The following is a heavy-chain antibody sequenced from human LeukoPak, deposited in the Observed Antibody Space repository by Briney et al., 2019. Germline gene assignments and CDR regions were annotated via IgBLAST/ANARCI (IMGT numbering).Heavy chain of an antibody. CDR2: IYYSGST. J-gene: IGHJ4*02. D-gene: IGHD5-18*01. V-gene: IGHV4-39*07. CDR3: ARDRGIQLWFDY. Sequence: SETLSLTRTVSGGSISSSSYYWGWIRQPPGKGLEWIGSIYYSGSTYYNPSLKSRVTISVDTSKNQFSLKLSSVTAADTAVYYCARDRGIQLWFDYWGQGTLVTVSS. CDR1: GGSISSSSYY.